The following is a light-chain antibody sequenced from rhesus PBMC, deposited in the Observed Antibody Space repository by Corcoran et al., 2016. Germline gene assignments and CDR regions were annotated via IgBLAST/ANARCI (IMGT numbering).Light chain of an antibody. V-gene: IGKV1-25*01. CDR1: QVISNH. CDR2: KAS. Sequence: DIQMTQSPSSLSASVGDRVTITCRASQVISNHLAWYQQKTGKVPKLLNDKASTLQRGFPSRLSGSGSGTDFTHTISSLQPEDIATYYCPHGYGILTFGGGTKVEIK. J-gene: IGKJ4*01. CDR3: PHGYGILT.